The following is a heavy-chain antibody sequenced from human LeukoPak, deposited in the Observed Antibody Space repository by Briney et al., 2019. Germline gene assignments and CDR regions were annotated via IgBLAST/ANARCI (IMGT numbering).Heavy chain of an antibody. J-gene: IGHJ5*01. V-gene: IGHV3-74*01. CDR1: GFTFRNYW. Sequence: PGGSLRLSCAASGFTFRNYWMHWIRQAPGKGPVWVSRIKGDGSHTIYADSVKGRFTISRDNAKNTLYLQMKSLRVEDTALYYCVRDWDHFDFDSWGQGTLVTVSS. CDR3: VRDWDHFDFDS. D-gene: IGHD1-26*01. CDR2: IKGDGSHT.